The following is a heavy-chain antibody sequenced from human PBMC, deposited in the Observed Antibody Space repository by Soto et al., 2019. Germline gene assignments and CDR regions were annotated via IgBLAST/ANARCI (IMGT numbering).Heavy chain of an antibody. CDR3: AKDRHPDGIWTFDS. J-gene: IGHJ4*02. CDR1: WFTFSNYT. V-gene: IGHV3-23*01. CDR2: INAPGSPT. Sequence: PGGSLRLSFAAFWFTFSNYTIDWVRQAPGKGLEWVSGINAPGSPTYYAASVKGRFTVSRDNSKKMLFLQMNSLRDEDTAVYYCAKDRHPDGIWTFDSWGPGTLVTV. D-gene: IGHD3-9*01.